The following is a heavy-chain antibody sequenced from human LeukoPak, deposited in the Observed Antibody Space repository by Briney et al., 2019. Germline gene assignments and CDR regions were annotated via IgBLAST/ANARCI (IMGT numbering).Heavy chain of an antibody. V-gene: IGHV3-23*01. CDR1: GFTFSSYA. D-gene: IGHD3-22*01. CDR3: AKGVYYDGGFYFDH. J-gene: IGHJ4*02. Sequence: GGSLRLSCAASGFTFSSYAMYWVRQAPGKGLEWVSAISDSGGNTYYADSVKGRFTISRDNSKNTLYLQMNSLRAEDTAVYYCAKGVYYDGGFYFDHRGQGTLVTVSS. CDR2: ISDSGGNT.